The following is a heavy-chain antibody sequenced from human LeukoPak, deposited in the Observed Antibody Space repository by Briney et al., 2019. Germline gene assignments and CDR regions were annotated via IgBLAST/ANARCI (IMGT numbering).Heavy chain of an antibody. V-gene: IGHV1-69*05. Sequence: SSVKVSCKASGGTFSSYAISWVRQAPGQGLEWMGRIIPIFGTANYAQKFQGRVTITTDESTSTAYMELSSLIAEDTAVYYCARGGYYYDSSGYPLDYWGQGTLVTVSS. J-gene: IGHJ4*02. CDR1: GGTFSSYA. CDR3: ARGGYYYDSSGYPLDY. CDR2: IIPIFGTA. D-gene: IGHD3-22*01.